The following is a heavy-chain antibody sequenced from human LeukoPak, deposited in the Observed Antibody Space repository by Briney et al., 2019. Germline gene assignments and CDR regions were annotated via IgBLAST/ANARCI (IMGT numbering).Heavy chain of an antibody. J-gene: IGHJ4*02. Sequence: GASLKISCQGSGYRFTSYWIGWVRQMPGKGLERMGIIYAGDSDIRYSPSFQGQVTISADKSISTAYLQWSSLKASDTAMYYCARRVSGGSCYDYWGQGTLVTVSS. V-gene: IGHV5-51*01. D-gene: IGHD2-15*01. CDR1: GYRFTSYW. CDR2: IYAGDSDI. CDR3: ARRVSGGSCYDY.